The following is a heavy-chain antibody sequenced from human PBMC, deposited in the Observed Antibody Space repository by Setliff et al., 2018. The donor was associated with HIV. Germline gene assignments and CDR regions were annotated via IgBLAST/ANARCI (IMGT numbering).Heavy chain of an antibody. CDR3: ARIGRGIAVAGTRIDY. Sequence: SETLSLTCTVSGGSISSSSYYWGWIRQPPGKGLEWIGTIYYSGNTYYNPSLKSPVTISVDTSKNQLSLKLRSVTAADTAVYYCARIGRGIAVAGTRIDYWGRGTLVTVSS. D-gene: IGHD6-19*01. CDR1: GGSISSSSYY. J-gene: IGHJ4*02. V-gene: IGHV4-39*01. CDR2: IYYSGNT.